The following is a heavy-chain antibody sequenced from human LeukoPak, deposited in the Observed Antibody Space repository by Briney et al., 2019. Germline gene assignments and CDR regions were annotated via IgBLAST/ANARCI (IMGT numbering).Heavy chain of an antibody. Sequence: PGGSLRLSCAASGFTFSRYSMNWVRQAPGKGLEWVSSISSSSNYIYYADSVKGRFTISRDNAKNSLYLQMNSLRAEDTAVYYCAREGQGVKTYVFDIWGQGTMVTVSS. D-gene: IGHD3-16*01. CDR1: GFTFSRYS. CDR3: AREGQGVKTYVFDI. J-gene: IGHJ3*02. V-gene: IGHV3-21*01. CDR2: ISSSSNYI.